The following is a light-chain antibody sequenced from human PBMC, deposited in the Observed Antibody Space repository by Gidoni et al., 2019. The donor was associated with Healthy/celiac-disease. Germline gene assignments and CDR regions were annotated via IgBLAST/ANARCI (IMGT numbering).Light chain of an antibody. CDR2: DDS. V-gene: IGLV3-21*03. CDR3: QVWDNSSDHPV. CDR1: NIGRES. J-gene: IGLJ2*01. Sequence: SYVLTPSPSVSVAPGKTARITCGGNNIGRESVHWYQQKPGQAPVLVVYDDSDRPSGIPERFSGSNSGNTATLSISRVEAGDEADYYCQVWDNSSDHPVFGGGTKLTVL.